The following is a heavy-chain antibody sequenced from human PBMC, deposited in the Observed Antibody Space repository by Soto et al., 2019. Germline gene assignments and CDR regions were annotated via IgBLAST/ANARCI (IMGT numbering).Heavy chain of an antibody. V-gene: IGHV1-3*01. D-gene: IGHD6-19*01. CDR3: ARVRSSGRRLFDY. J-gene: IGHJ4*02. Sequence: ASVKVSCKASGYTFTSYAMRWVRQAPGQRLEWMGWINAGNGNTKYSQKFQGRVTITRDTSASTAYMELSSLRSEDTAVYYCARVRSSGRRLFDYWGQGTLVTVSS. CDR2: INAGNGNT. CDR1: GYTFTSYA.